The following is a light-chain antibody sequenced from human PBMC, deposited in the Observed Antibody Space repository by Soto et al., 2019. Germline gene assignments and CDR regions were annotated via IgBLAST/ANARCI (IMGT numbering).Light chain of an antibody. CDR1: QSVSNN. CDR2: DAS. V-gene: IGKV3-15*01. J-gene: IGKJ1*01. CDR3: QQYNNWPPWT. Sequence: ILMTQSPATLSVSPGERATLSCRASQSVSNNLAWYQQKPGKAPRLLIYDASTRANGIPARFSGSGSGTEFTITISSLQPEDFAVYYCQQYNNWPPWTFGQGTKVEIK.